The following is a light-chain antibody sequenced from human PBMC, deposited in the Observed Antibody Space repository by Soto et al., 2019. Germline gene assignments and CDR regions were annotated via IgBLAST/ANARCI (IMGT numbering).Light chain of an antibody. CDR2: ASS. V-gene: IGKV1-39*01. J-gene: IGKJ1*01. CDR3: QQTYSYPYT. Sequence: DIQMTQSPSSLSASVGDRVTITCRASQSISDYFSWYQQKPGKAPKLLIYASSSLQSGVPSRFSGSGSGTDFTLTISSLHPEDSATYYCQQTYSYPYTFGQGTKVDIK. CDR1: QSISDY.